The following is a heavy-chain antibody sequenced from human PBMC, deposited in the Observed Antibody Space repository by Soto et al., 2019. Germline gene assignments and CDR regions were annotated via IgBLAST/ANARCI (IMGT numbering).Heavy chain of an antibody. CDR3: ARDYDSSGYYYQY. J-gene: IGHJ4*02. D-gene: IGHD3-22*01. V-gene: IGHV4-59*01. Sequence: SETLSLTCTVSGGSITTYYWSWIRQPPGKGLEWIGYMYYRGSTQYNPSLKSRVTISVDTSKNQLSMKLSSVTAADTTIYYCARDYDSSGYYYQYWGQGTLVTVSS. CDR1: GGSITTYY. CDR2: MYYRGST.